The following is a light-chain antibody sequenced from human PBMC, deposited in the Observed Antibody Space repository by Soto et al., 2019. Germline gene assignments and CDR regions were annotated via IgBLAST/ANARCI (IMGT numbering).Light chain of an antibody. Sequence: QSVLTQPPSASGTPGQRVTISCSGSSSNIGSNTVNWYQQLPGTAPKLLIYSNNKRTSGVPDRFSGSKSGTSASLAISGLQSEDEADYYCAAWDDSLNGVVFGGGTQLTVL. CDR1: SSNIGSNT. J-gene: IGLJ2*01. CDR2: SNN. CDR3: AAWDDSLNGVV. V-gene: IGLV1-44*01.